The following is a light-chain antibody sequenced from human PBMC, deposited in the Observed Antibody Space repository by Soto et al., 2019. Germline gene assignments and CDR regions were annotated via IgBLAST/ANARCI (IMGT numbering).Light chain of an antibody. Sequence: EIVLTQSPDILSLSPGERATLSCRASQGMSSAYLAWFQQKPGQAPTLLIYGASTRATGIPDRFSGSGSGTDFTLTISGLEPEDFAVYYCQQRHMWPITFGQGTRLEIK. CDR1: QGMSSAY. CDR2: GAS. V-gene: IGKV3D-20*02. CDR3: QQRHMWPIT. J-gene: IGKJ5*01.